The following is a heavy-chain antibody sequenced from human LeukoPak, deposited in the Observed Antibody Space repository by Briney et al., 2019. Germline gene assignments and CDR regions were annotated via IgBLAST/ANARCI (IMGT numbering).Heavy chain of an antibody. Sequence: SGTLSLTCAVSGGSISSSNWWSWVRQPPGKGLEWIGEIYHSGSTNYNPSLKSRVTISVDESKNQFSLKLSSVTAADTAVYYCARVRSGWYSGYYFDYWGQGTLVTVSS. D-gene: IGHD6-19*01. CDR3: ARVRSGWYSGYYFDY. V-gene: IGHV4-4*02. J-gene: IGHJ4*02. CDR1: GGSISSSNW. CDR2: IYHSGST.